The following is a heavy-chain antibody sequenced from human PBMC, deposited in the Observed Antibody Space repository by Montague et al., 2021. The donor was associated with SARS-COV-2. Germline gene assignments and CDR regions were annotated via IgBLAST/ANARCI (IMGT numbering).Heavy chain of an antibody. Sequence: SETLSLTCTVSGGSISDYYWNWIRQPPGKGLEWIGYIYYNTGNTNYHPSLQGRVTISLDTSKNQFSLNLTPVTAADTALYFCARGTGYDYYFDCWGLGTMVTVSS. CDR3: ARGTGYDYYFDC. D-gene: IGHD5-12*01. CDR2: IYYNTGNT. V-gene: IGHV4-59*01. CDR1: GGSISDYY. J-gene: IGHJ4*02.